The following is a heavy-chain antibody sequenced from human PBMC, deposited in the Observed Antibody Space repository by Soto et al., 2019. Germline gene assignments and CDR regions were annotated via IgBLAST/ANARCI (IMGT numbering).Heavy chain of an antibody. D-gene: IGHD3-22*01. V-gene: IGHV3-11*01. CDR1: GFTFSDYY. CDR3: AKMSSENYYDPVFS. CDR2: ISSSGNII. Sequence: QVQLVEPGGGLVKTGGSLRIVCEASGFTFSDYYMSWVRQAPGKGLEWVSYISSSGNIIYYADSVKGRFTISRDNAKNSVYLQMNSLRAEDTALYFCAKMSSENYYDPVFSWGQGTLVTVSS. J-gene: IGHJ4*02.